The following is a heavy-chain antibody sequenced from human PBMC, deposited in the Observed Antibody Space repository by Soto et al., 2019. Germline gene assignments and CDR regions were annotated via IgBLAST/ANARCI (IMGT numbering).Heavy chain of an antibody. D-gene: IGHD2-15*01. CDR1: GFSFSSYT. V-gene: IGHV3-48*01. CDR2: ISSGSTTI. J-gene: IGHJ4*02. CDR3: ARDREYCSVGNCYETGADY. Sequence: EVQVVESGGGLVRPGGSLRLSCVTSGFSFSSYTMHWVRQAPGRGLEWVSDISSGSTTISYTDSVKGGFSVSRDNAKNSLYLQVKSLRAEDTAVYYCARDREYCSVGNCYETGADYLGQGALVTVSS.